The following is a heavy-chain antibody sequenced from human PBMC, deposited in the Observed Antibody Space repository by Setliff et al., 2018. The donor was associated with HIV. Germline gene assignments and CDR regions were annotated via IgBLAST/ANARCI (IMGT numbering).Heavy chain of an antibody. D-gene: IGHD3-22*01. V-gene: IGHV4-59*08. J-gene: IGHJ3*02. CDR2: IYYSGST. Sequence: SETLSLTCTVSGGSISSYYWSWIRQPPGKGLEWIGYIYYSGSTNYNPSLKGRVTISVDTSKNQFSLKLSSVTAADTAVYYCARLNSGLNAFDIRGQGTMVTVSS. CDR1: GGSISSYY. CDR3: ARLNSGLNAFDI.